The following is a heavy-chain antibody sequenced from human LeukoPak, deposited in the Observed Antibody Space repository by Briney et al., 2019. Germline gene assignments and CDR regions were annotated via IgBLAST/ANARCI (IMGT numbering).Heavy chain of an antibody. D-gene: IGHD5-24*01. CDR3: ARDRGGYNGGDY. J-gene: IGHJ4*02. V-gene: IGHV4-39*07. CDR1: GGSIRSSRYY. Sequence: SGTLSLTCLVSGGSIRSSRYYWGWLRQPPGKGREWLGSIYYSGSTYYTPSRKSRVTISVDTSKNQFSLKLSSVTAADTAVFYCARDRGGYNGGDYWGQGTLVTVSS. CDR2: IYYSGST.